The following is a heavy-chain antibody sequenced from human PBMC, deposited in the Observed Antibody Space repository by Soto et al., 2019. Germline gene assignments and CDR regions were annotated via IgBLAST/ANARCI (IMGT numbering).Heavy chain of an antibody. CDR1: GYTFTSYA. Sequence: ASVKVSCKASGYTFTSYAMHWVRQAPGQRLEWMGWINAGNGNTKYSQKFQGRVTITRDTSASTAYMELSSLRSEDTAVYHCARVFHRDFWSGYPGPYYGMDVWGQGTTVTVSS. CDR3: ARVFHRDFWSGYPGPYYGMDV. J-gene: IGHJ6*02. D-gene: IGHD3-3*01. CDR2: INAGNGNT. V-gene: IGHV1-3*01.